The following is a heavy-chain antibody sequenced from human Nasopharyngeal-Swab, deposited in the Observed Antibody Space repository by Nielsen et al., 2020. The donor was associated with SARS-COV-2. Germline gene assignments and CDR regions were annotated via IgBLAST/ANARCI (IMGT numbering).Heavy chain of an antibody. J-gene: IGHJ4*02. D-gene: IGHD2-21*02. CDR2: IHYIGST. CDR1: GGSISSGDHY. Sequence: SETLSLTCTVSGGSISSGDHYWSWIRQPPGKGLQWIGYIHYIGSTNYNPSLKSRVTISVDTSKNQFSLKLSSVTAADTAVYSCARGPPTYCGSHCSLDYWGPGPLAPVSS. V-gene: IGHV4-30-4*01. CDR3: ARGPPTYCGSHCSLDY.